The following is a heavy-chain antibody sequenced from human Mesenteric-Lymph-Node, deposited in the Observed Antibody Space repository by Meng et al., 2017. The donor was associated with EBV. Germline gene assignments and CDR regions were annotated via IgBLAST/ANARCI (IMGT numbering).Heavy chain of an antibody. CDR3: ARRGSGHYPLDY. CDR1: GFTFSDYY. D-gene: IGHD3-22*01. V-gene: IGHV3-11*01. Sequence: VQLVESGGGLVKPGGSLRLSCAASGFTFSDYYMSWIRQAPGQGLEWLSYISISSGNIYYADSVKGRFTISRDNAKNSLYLQMNSLRAEDTAVYYCARRGSGHYPLDYWGQGTLVTVSS. J-gene: IGHJ4*02. CDR2: ISISSGNI.